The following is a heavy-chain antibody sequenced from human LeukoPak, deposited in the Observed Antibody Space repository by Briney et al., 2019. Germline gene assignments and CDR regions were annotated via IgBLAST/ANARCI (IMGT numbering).Heavy chain of an antibody. CDR2: IKQDGSEK. CDR1: GFTFTSYW. Sequence: PGGSLRLSCAASGFTFTSYWMSWVRQAPGKGLEWVANIKQDGSEKYYVDSVKGRFTISRDNAKNSLYLRINSLRAEDTAVYYCARTSSTFGGVIVPFDYWGQGTLVTVSS. CDR3: ARTSSTFGGVIVPFDY. V-gene: IGHV3-7*01. D-gene: IGHD3-16*02. J-gene: IGHJ4*02.